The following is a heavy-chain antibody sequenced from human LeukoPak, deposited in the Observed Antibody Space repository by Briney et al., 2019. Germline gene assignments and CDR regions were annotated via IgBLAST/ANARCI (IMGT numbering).Heavy chain of an antibody. J-gene: IGHJ4*02. V-gene: IGHV3-9*01. CDR3: AKDNRRHYTSGPNPDSLH. Sequence: GGSLRLSCTAYGFKFDGYAMHWVRQLPGKGLEWVSGISWNSGSIDYADSVKGRFTISRDNAKNSLYLQMNSLRVEDTAFYYCAKDNRRHYTSGPNPDSLHWGQGALVTVSS. D-gene: IGHD6-19*01. CDR2: ISWNSGSI. CDR1: GFKFDGYA.